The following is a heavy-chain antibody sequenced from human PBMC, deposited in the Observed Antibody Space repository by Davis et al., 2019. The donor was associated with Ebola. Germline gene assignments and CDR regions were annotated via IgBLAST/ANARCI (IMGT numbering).Heavy chain of an antibody. CDR2: ISSSGSTI. V-gene: IGHV3-11*01. D-gene: IGHD3-3*01. Sequence: GESLKISCAASGFTFSSYAMSWIRQAPGKGLEWVSYISSSGSTIYYADSVKGRFTISRDNAKNSLYLQMNSLRAEDTAVYYCARSPYDFWSGNPRGMDVWGQGTTVTVSS. J-gene: IGHJ6*02. CDR3: ARSPYDFWSGNPRGMDV. CDR1: GFTFSSYA.